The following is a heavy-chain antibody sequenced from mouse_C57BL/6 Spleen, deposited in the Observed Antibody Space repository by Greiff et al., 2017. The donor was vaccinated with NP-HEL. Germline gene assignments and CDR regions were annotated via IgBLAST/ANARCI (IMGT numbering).Heavy chain of an antibody. CDR1: GYTFTSYW. V-gene: IGHV1-7*01. CDR2: INPSSGYT. CDR3: ARERNDYDSGY. Sequence: QVHVKQSGAELAKPGASVKLSCKATGYTFTSYWMHWVKQRPGQGLEWIGYINPSSGYTKYNQKFKDKATLTADKSSSTAYMQLSSLTYEDSAVYYCARERNDYDSGYWGQGTTLTVSS. D-gene: IGHD2-4*01. J-gene: IGHJ2*01.